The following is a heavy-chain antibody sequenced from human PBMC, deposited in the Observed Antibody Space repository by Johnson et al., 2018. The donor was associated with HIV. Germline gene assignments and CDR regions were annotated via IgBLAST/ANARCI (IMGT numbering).Heavy chain of an antibody. V-gene: IGHV3-30-3*01. J-gene: IGHJ3*02. D-gene: IGHD3-10*01. CDR2: ISYDGSNK. CDR1: GFTFSSYA. Sequence: QMQLVESGGGVVQPGTSLRLSCAASGFTFSSYAMHWVRQAPGKGLEWVAVISYDGSNKYYADSVKVRFTISRDNAKNSLYLQMNSLRAEDTALYYCARHFRGGDRGAFDIWGQGTMVTVSS. CDR3: ARHFRGGDRGAFDI.